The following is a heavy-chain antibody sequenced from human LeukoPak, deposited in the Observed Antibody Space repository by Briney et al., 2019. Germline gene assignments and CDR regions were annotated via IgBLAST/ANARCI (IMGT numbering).Heavy chain of an antibody. CDR1: GGSISSYY. V-gene: IGHV4-59*01. CDR3: ARDLGMVRGVIYYFDY. CDR2: IYYSGST. D-gene: IGHD3-10*01. Sequence: PSETLSLTCTVSGGSISSYYWSWIRQPPGKGLEWIGYIYYSGSTNYNPSLKSRVTISVDTSKNQFSLKLSSVTAADTAVYYCARDLGMVRGVIYYFDYWGQGTLVTVSS. J-gene: IGHJ4*02.